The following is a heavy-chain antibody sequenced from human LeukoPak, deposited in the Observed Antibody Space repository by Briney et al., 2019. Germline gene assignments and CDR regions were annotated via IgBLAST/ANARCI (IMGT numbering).Heavy chain of an antibody. D-gene: IGHD3-9*01. Sequence: GGSLRLSCAASGFTFSTYWMHWVRQAPGKGLEGVAVIWYDGSNKYYADSVKGRFTISRDNSKNTLYLQMNSLRAEDTAVYYCARDKLTNGMDVWGQGTTVTVSS. CDR2: IWYDGSNK. V-gene: IGHV3-33*08. J-gene: IGHJ6*02. CDR3: ARDKLTNGMDV. CDR1: GFTFSTYW.